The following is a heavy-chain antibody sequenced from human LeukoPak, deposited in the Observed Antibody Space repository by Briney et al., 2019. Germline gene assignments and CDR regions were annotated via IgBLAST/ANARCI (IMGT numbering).Heavy chain of an antibody. CDR1: GYTFTGYY. Sequence: ASVKVSCKASGYTFTGYYMHWVRQAHGQGLEWMGWINPNSGGTNYAQKFQGRVTMTRDTSISTAYMELSRLRSDDTAVYYCARRSGIYDYVWGSYRYTTPFDYWGQGTLVTVSS. CDR2: INPNSGGT. J-gene: IGHJ4*02. V-gene: IGHV1-2*02. CDR3: ARRSGIYDYVWGSYRYTTPFDY. D-gene: IGHD3-16*02.